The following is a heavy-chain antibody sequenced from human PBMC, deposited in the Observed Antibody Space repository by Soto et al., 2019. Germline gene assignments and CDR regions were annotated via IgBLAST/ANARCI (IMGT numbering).Heavy chain of an antibody. CDR2: IYSGGST. CDR1: GFTVSSNY. D-gene: IGHD6-13*01. CDR3: ARHPERIAQIGWFDP. V-gene: IGHV3-66*04. Sequence: AGGSLRLSCAASGFTVSSNYMSWVRQAPGKGLEWVSVIYSGGSTYYADSVKGRFTISRDNAKNSLYLQMNSLRAEDTAVYYCARHPERIAQIGWFDPWGQGTLVTVSS. J-gene: IGHJ5*02.